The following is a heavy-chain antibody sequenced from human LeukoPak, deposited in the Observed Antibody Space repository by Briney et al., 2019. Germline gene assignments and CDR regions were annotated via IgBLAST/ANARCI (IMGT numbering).Heavy chain of an antibody. Sequence: QAGGSLRLSCAASGFTFSSYAMSWVRQAPGKGLEWVAVIWSDGNNKYYADSVKGRFTISRDNSKNTLYLQMNSLRAEDTAVYYCARSIGYGYGMDVWGQGTTVTVSS. D-gene: IGHD6-13*01. CDR1: GFTFSSYA. CDR3: ARSIGYGYGMDV. V-gene: IGHV3-33*08. J-gene: IGHJ6*02. CDR2: IWSDGNNK.